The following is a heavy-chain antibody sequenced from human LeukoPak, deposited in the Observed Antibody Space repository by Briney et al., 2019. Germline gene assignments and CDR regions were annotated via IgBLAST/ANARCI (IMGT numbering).Heavy chain of an antibody. CDR2: VYHTGTT. D-gene: IGHD6-25*01. J-gene: IGHJ4*02. CDR1: GASISGYY. CDR3: TTVKAAAALDS. Sequence: SETLSLTCTVSGASISGYYWSWIRQPPGKGLEWIGYVYHTGTTTYNPSLKSRLTISIDTSKNQFSLNLSSVTPADTAVYYCTTVKAAAALDSWGQGTLVTVSS. V-gene: IGHV4-59*01.